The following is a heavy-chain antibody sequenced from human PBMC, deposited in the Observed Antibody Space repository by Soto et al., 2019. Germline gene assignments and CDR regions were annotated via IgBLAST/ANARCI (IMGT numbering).Heavy chain of an antibody. Sequence: EVQLLESGGGLVQPGGSLRLSCAASGFTFSSYAMSWVRQAPGKGLEWVSAISGSGGSTYYADSVKGRFTISRDNSKNTLYLQMNSLRAEDTAVYYCAKVVGPTDYSVPGIRKFYYYYYMDVWGKGTTVTVSS. J-gene: IGHJ6*03. V-gene: IGHV3-23*01. CDR2: ISGSGGST. CDR1: GFTFSSYA. CDR3: AKVVGPTDYSVPGIRKFYYYYYMDV. D-gene: IGHD4-4*01.